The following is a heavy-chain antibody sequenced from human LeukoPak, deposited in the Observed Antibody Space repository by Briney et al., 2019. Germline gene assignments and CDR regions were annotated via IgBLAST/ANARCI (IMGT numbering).Heavy chain of an antibody. Sequence: RPGRSLRLSCAASGFTFTTYCMSWVRQAPGKGLEWVANTKQDGSEKYYVDSVNGRFTISRDNAKNSLYLQMDSLRAEDTAVYYCARDRYCTAGRGYVDYWGQGTLVTASS. V-gene: IGHV3-7*04. CDR1: GFTFTTYC. CDR3: ARDRYCTAGRGYVDY. J-gene: IGHJ4*02. D-gene: IGHD2-8*02. CDR2: TKQDGSEK.